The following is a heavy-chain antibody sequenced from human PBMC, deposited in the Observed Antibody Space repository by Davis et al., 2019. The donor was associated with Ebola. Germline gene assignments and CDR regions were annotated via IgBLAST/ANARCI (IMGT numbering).Heavy chain of an antibody. CDR3: AREAVVVVAATAYYYYGMDV. CDR2: MNPNSGNT. CDR1: GYTFTSYD. V-gene: IGHV1-8*01. D-gene: IGHD2-15*01. Sequence: ASVKVSCKASGYTFTSYDINWVRQATGQGLEWMGWMNPNSGNTGYAQKFQGRVTMTRDTSTSTVYMELSSLRSEDTAVYYCAREAVVVVAATAYYYYGMDVWGKGTTVTVSS. J-gene: IGHJ6*04.